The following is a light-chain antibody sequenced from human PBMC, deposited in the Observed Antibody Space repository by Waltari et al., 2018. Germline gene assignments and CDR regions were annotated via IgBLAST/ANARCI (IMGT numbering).Light chain of an antibody. Sequence: IVMTQSPDTLSVSPGETATLSCRASRNININLAWYHQKPGQPTRLLIHAASTRAPGVPARFSGSGSGTEFTLTISNLQSEDFAVYYCQQYSNWPPITFGQGTRLEIK. CDR2: AAS. CDR3: QQYSNWPPIT. V-gene: IGKV3-15*01. J-gene: IGKJ5*01. CDR1: RNININ.